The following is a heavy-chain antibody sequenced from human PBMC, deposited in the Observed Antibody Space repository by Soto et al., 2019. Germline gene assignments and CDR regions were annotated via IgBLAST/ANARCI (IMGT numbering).Heavy chain of an antibody. J-gene: IGHJ3*02. Sequence: QVQLVEPGGGVVQPGRSLRLSCAASGFTFSSYGMHWVRQAPGKGLEWVAVIWYDGSNKYYADSVKGRFTISRDNSKNTLYLQMNSLRAEDTAVYYCASGITILGDAFDIWGQGTMVTVSS. CDR3: ASGITILGDAFDI. CDR2: IWYDGSNK. CDR1: GFTFSSYG. V-gene: IGHV3-33*01. D-gene: IGHD3-3*01.